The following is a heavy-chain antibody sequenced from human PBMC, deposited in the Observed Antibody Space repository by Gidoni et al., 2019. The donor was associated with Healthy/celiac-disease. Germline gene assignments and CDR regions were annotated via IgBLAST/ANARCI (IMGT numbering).Heavy chain of an antibody. D-gene: IGHD3-16*02. CDR1: GYTFTSYY. J-gene: IGHJ4*02. CDR3: ARGAVVTDFDY. V-gene: IGHV1-46*03. Sequence: QVQLVQSGAEVKKPGASVKVYCKESGYTFTSYYMHWVRQAPGQGLEWMGIINPSGGSTSYVQKFQGRVTMTSDTSTSTVYMELSSLRSEDTAVYYCARGAVVTDFDYWGQGTLVTVSS. CDR2: INPSGGST.